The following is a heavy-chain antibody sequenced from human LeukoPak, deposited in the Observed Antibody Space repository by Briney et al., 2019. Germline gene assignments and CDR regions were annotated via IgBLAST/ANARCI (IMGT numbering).Heavy chain of an antibody. Sequence: ASVKVSCKASGYTFTTYGISWVRQAPGQGLEWMGWINPNSGGTNYAQKFQGRVTMTRDTSISTAYMELSRLRSDDTAVYYCARARRWFGELSHYWGQGTLVTVSS. V-gene: IGHV1-2*02. CDR3: ARARRWFGELSHY. D-gene: IGHD3-10*01. CDR2: INPNSGGT. J-gene: IGHJ4*02. CDR1: GYTFTTYG.